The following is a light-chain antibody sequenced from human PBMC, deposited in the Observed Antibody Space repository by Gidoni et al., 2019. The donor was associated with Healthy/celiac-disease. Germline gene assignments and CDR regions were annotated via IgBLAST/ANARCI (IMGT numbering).Light chain of an antibody. CDR1: SSDVGGYNY. J-gene: IGLJ3*02. CDR2: DVS. CDR3: SSYTSSVTWV. V-gene: IGLV2-14*01. Sequence: QSALTQPASVSGSPEQSITISCTGTSSDVGGYNYVSWYQQHPGKAPKLIIYDVSNRPSGGSNRFSGSKSGNTASLTISGLQAEDEGDYYCSSYTSSVTWVFGGGTKLTVL.